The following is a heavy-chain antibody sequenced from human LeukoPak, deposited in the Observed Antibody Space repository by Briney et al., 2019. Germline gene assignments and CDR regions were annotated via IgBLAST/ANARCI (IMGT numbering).Heavy chain of an antibody. CDR3: ARDSRDGYLFDY. CDR1: GFTFSSYN. J-gene: IGHJ4*02. V-gene: IGHV3-48*04. Sequence: GGSLSLSCAASGFTFSSYNMNWVRQAPRKGLEWVSFISSGSSIIYYAATVKGRFTISRDNAKNSLYLQMNSLRAEDTAVYYCARDSRDGYLFDYWGQGTLVTVSS. D-gene: IGHD5-24*01. CDR2: ISSGSSII.